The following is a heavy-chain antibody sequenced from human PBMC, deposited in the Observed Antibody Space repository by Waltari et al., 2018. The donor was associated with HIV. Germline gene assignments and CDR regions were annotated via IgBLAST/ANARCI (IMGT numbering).Heavy chain of an antibody. D-gene: IGHD3-22*01. CDR3: ARHSLTYYYDSSGYSVAFDY. CDR1: GGSISSSSYY. V-gene: IGHV4-39*01. CDR2: IYYSGST. J-gene: IGHJ4*02. Sequence: QLQLQESGPGLVKPSETLSLTCTVSGGSISSSSYYWGWLRPPPGKGLEWIGSIYYSGSTYYNPSLKSRVTISVDTSKNQFSLKVSSVTAADTAVYYCARHSLTYYYDSSGYSVAFDYWGQGTLVTVSS.